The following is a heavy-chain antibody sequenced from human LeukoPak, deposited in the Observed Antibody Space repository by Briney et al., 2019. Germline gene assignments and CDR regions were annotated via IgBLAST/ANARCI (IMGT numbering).Heavy chain of an antibody. J-gene: IGHJ4*02. Sequence: AGGSLRLSCAASGFTFSSYGMHRVRQAPGKGLEWVAFIRYDGSNKYYADSVKGRFTISRDNSKNTLYLQMNSLRAEDTAVYYCAISGVRGVTHGYWGQGTLVTVSS. CDR2: IRYDGSNK. V-gene: IGHV3-30*02. CDR3: AISGVRGVTHGY. CDR1: GFTFSSYG. D-gene: IGHD3-10*01.